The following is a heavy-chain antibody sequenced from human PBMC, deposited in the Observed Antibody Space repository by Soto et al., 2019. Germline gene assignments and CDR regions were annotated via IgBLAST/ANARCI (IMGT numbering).Heavy chain of an antibody. CDR2: LYDLDGS. Sequence: DVQLVESGGGLIQPGASLRLSCAAFGFTISGKKYVAWVRQAPGKGLEWVSALYDLDGSFYAASVKGRFTTSSDSSKTTVYLQMNDLRPDDTAVYYCAPWHEREHAYDVWGQGTTVTVSS. CDR1: GFTISGKKY. J-gene: IGHJ3*01. D-gene: IGHD1-1*01. V-gene: IGHV3-53*01. CDR3: APWHEREHAYDV.